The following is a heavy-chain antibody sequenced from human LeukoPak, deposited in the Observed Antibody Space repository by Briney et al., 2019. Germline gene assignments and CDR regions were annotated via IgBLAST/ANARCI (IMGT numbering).Heavy chain of an antibody. Sequence: PGGSLRLSCAASGFTFSSYWMSWVRQPPGKGLEWIGEINHSGSTNYNPSLKSRVTISVDTSKNQFSLKLRSVTAADTAVYYCARGVLRGPSFDPWGQGTLVTVSS. CDR2: INHSGST. CDR3: ARGVLRGPSFDP. V-gene: IGHV4-34*01. D-gene: IGHD4-17*01. J-gene: IGHJ5*02. CDR1: GFTFSSYW.